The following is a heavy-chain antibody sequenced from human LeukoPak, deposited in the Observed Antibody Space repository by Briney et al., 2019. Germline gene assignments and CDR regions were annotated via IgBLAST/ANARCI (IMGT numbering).Heavy chain of an antibody. D-gene: IGHD1-1*01. CDR2: MYHSGST. CDR3: ARERRTLYFDY. Sequence: PSETLSLTCTVSGYSISSGYYWGWIRQSPGKGLEWIGSMYHSGSTHYNPSLKSRVTTSVDTSKNQFSLNLSSVTAADPAVYYCARERRTLYFDYWGQGTLVTVSS. CDR1: GYSISSGYY. V-gene: IGHV4-38-2*02. J-gene: IGHJ4*02.